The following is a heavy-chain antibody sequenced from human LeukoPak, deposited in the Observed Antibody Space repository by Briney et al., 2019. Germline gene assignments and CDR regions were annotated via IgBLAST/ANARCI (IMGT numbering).Heavy chain of an antibody. CDR1: GASISGYY. V-gene: IGHV4-59*01. Sequence: SETLSLTCAVPGASISGYYWSWIRQSPGKGLEWIGYIYYSGSTNYNPSLKSRVTISVDTSKNQFSLKLTSVTAADTAVYYCARFDIWGQGTMVTVST. CDR2: IYYSGST. CDR3: ARFDI. J-gene: IGHJ3*02.